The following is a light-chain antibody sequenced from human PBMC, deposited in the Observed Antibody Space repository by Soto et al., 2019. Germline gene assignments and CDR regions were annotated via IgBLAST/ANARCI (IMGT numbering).Light chain of an antibody. V-gene: IGKV3D-15*01. J-gene: IGKJ1*01. CDR2: DAS. CDR1: QSVSSY. Sequence: EIVFTQSPTTLSLSPGERATLSCRASQSVSSYLAWYQQKPGKAPRLLIYDASNRDTGIPARFSDSGSGTEFTLTISSLQSEDFAVYFCQQYYHWWTFGQGTKVDIK. CDR3: QQYYHWWT.